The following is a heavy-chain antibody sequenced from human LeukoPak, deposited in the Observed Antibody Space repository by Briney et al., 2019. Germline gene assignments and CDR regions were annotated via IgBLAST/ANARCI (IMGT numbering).Heavy chain of an antibody. CDR1: GFTFSSYG. CDR3: AKGWRGYSYGYFDY. D-gene: IGHD5-18*01. V-gene: IGHV3-30*18. CDR2: ISYDGSNK. Sequence: GGSLRLSCAASGFTFSSYGMHWVRQAPGKGLEWVAVISYDGSNKYYADSVKGRFTISRDNSKNTLYLQMNSLRAEDTAVYYCAKGWRGYSYGYFDYWGQGTLVTVSS. J-gene: IGHJ4*02.